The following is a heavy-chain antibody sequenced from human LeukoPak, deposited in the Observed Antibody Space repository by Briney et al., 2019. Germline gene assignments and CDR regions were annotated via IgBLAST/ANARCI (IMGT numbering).Heavy chain of an antibody. D-gene: IGHD1-26*01. CDR2: ISSSSSYI. CDR1: GFTFSSYS. V-gene: IGHV3-21*01. CDR3: ARDSSRSYWGNDAFDI. J-gene: IGHJ3*02. Sequence: PGGSLRLSCAASGFTFSSYSMNWVRQAPGKGLEWVSSISSSSSYIYYADSVKGRFTISRDNAKNSLYLQMNSLRAEDTAVYYCARDSSRSYWGNDAFDIWGQGTMVTVSS.